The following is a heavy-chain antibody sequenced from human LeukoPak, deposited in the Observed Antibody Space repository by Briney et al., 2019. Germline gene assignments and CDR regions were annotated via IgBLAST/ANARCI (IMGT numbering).Heavy chain of an antibody. CDR2: ISSSSSYI. V-gene: IGHV3-21*01. Sequence: PGGSLRLSCAASGFTFSSYSMNWVRQAPGKGLEWVSSISSSSSYIYYADSVKGRFTISRDNAKNSLYLQMNSLRAEDKAVYYCARERFAEQWPKVEGEDFDYWGQGTLVTVSS. CDR3: ARERFAEQWPKVEGEDFDY. J-gene: IGHJ4*02. D-gene: IGHD6-19*01. CDR1: GFTFSSYS.